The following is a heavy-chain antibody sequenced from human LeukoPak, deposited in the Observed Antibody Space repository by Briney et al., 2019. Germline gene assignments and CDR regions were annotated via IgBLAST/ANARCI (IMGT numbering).Heavy chain of an antibody. D-gene: IGHD6-25*01. V-gene: IGHV4-39*02. CDR3: ARSSGTGTFSY. J-gene: IGHJ4*02. Sequence: PSETLSLTCTVSGGSISSSSNYWGWIRQPPGKGLEWIGSVYYGRSPYFNPSLESRATISVDTSKNHFSLKMSSVTAADTAVYYCARSSGTGTFSYWGQGTLVTVSS. CDR1: GGSISSSSNY. CDR2: VYYGRSP.